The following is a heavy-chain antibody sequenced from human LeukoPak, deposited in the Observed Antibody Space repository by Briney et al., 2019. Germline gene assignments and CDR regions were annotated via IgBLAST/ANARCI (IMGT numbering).Heavy chain of an antibody. Sequence: PSETLSLTCTVSGGSISSGDYYWSWIRQPPGKGLEWIGYIYYSGSTYYNPSLKSRVTISVDTSKNQFSLKLSSVTAADTAVYYCARRVVGAYNWFDPWGQGTLVTVSS. V-gene: IGHV4-30-4*01. J-gene: IGHJ5*02. D-gene: IGHD1-26*01. CDR3: ARRVVGAYNWFDP. CDR1: GGSISSGDYY. CDR2: IYYSGST.